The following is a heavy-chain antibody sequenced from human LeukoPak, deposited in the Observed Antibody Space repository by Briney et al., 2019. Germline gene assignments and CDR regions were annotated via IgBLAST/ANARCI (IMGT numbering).Heavy chain of an antibody. CDR3: VREGYYDSNGYSSADY. CDR2: IYYSGRT. D-gene: IGHD3-22*01. V-gene: IGHV4-39*07. Sequence: SGTLSLTCTVSGGSISSSSYYWGWIRQPPGKGLEWIGTIYYSGRTSYNPSLKSRVTISVDTSKNQFSLRLSSVTAADTAVYYCVREGYYDSNGYSSADYWGQGTLVIVSS. J-gene: IGHJ4*02. CDR1: GGSISSSSYY.